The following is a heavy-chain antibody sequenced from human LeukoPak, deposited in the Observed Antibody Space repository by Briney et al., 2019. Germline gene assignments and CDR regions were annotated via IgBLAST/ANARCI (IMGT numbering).Heavy chain of an antibody. CDR1: GITFRSYA. CDR2: ISGLGRST. Sequence: GGSLRLSCAASGITFRSYAMTWVRQAPGNGLEWVSSISGLGRSTYYADSVKGRFTISRDNSKDTLYLQMNSLRAEDTAVYFCAKWETTHYFDYWGQGTLVTVSS. J-gene: IGHJ4*02. CDR3: AKWETTHYFDY. V-gene: IGHV3-23*01. D-gene: IGHD1/OR15-1a*01.